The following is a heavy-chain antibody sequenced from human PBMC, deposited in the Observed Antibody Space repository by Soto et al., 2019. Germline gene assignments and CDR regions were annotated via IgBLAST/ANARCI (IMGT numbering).Heavy chain of an antibody. J-gene: IGHJ4*02. CDR1: EYTFTKYH. D-gene: IGHD3-10*01. CDR3: AVGAITMVRGVIVY. CDR2: INPSGGST. V-gene: IGHV1-46*01. Sequence: QVQLVQSGAEVKKPGASVKVSCKASEYTFTKYHMHWVRQAPGQGLEWIGIINPSGGSTSYAQRFKGRVMMTRDTSTSTVYMELSSLRSEDTAVYYCAVGAITMVRGVIVYWGQGALVTVSS.